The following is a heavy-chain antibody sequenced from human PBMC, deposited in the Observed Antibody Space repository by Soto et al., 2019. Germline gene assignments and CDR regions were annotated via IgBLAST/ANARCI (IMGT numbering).Heavy chain of an antibody. J-gene: IGHJ5*02. Sequence: GGSLRLSCAASGFTLSSYGMHWVRQAPGKGMERVAVISYDGSNKYYADSVKGRFTISRDNSKNTLYLQMNSLRAEDTAVYYCAKAQSYCSGGSCRKNWFDPWGQGTLVTVSS. CDR2: ISYDGSNK. CDR3: AKAQSYCSGGSCRKNWFDP. V-gene: IGHV3-30*18. D-gene: IGHD2-15*01. CDR1: GFTLSSYG.